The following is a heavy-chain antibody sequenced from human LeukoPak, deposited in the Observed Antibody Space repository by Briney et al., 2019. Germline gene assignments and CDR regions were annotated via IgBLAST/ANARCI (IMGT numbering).Heavy chain of an antibody. Sequence: PGGSLRLSCAASGFTFSSYGMHWVRQAPGKGLEWVAVISYDGSNKYYADSVKGRFTISRDNSKNTLYLQMNSLRAEDTAVYYCTRGAIAVSVSTFDYWGQGALVTVSS. D-gene: IGHD6-19*01. V-gene: IGHV3-30*03. CDR2: ISYDGSNK. CDR3: TRGAIAVSVSTFDY. CDR1: GFTFSSYG. J-gene: IGHJ4*02.